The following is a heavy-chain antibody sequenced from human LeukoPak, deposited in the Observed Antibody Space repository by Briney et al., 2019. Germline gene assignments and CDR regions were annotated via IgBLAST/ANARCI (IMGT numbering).Heavy chain of an antibody. CDR2: ISHSGST. J-gene: IGHJ5*02. Sequence: SETLSLTCTVSGGSIDSGGHFWSWIRQYPGKGLEWIGYISHSGSTYYNPSLKSRVTMLIDTSKKRFSLKLNSVTAADTAVYYCARARVYDFWNGYYGSCFDPWGQGTLVTVSS. V-gene: IGHV4-31*03. CDR1: GGSIDSGGHF. D-gene: IGHD3-3*01. CDR3: ARARVYDFWNGYYGSCFDP.